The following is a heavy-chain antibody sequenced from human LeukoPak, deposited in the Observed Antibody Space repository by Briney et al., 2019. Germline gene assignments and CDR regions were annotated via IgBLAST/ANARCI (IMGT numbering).Heavy chain of an antibody. CDR1: GFSFSRYA. J-gene: IGHJ4*02. V-gene: IGHV3-23*01. CDR2: ISGGGGST. CDR3: AKDRAGLTHYYFDD. D-gene: IGHD2-21*02. Sequence: AGGSLRFSCAASGFSFSRYAMSWVRQAPGKGLEWVSAISGGGGSTYYADSVKGRFTISRDNSKNTLYLQMNSLRAEDTAVYYCAKDRAGLTHYYFDDWGQGTLVTVSS.